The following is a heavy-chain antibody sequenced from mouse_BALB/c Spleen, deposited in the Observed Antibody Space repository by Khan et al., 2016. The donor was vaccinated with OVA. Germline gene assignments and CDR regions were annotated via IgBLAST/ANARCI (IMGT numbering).Heavy chain of an antibody. D-gene: IGHD2-10*01. V-gene: IGHV5-9*02. Sequence: EVELVESGGGLVKPGGSLKLSCAPSGFAFSSYDMSWVRQTPEKRLEWVATISGTGIYTYYPDSVKGRFTISRDNAWNTLYLQMSSLRSEDTALYYCSRPSYYGNPWFTYWGQGTLVTVSA. CDR3: SRPSYYGNPWFTY. J-gene: IGHJ3*01. CDR2: ISGTGIYT. CDR1: GFAFSSYD.